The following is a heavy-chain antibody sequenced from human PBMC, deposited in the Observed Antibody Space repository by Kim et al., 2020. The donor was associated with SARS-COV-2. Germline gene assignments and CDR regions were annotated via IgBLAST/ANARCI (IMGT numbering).Heavy chain of an antibody. CDR2: IYYSGST. D-gene: IGHD6-19*01. Sequence: SETLSLTCTVSGGSISSYYWSWIRQPPGKGLEWIGYIYYSGSTDYNPSLKSPVTISVDTSKNQFSLKLSSVTAADTAMYYCARLQGSGWYLDYWGQGTLV. CDR1: GGSISSYY. CDR3: ARLQGSGWYLDY. V-gene: IGHV4-59*08. J-gene: IGHJ4*02.